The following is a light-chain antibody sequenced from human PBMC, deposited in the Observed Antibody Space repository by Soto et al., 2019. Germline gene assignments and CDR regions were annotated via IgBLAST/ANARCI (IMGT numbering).Light chain of an antibody. CDR2: DAS. CDR3: QHRSNWPLT. Sequence: EIVLTQSPATLSLSPGERATLSCRASQSVSSYLAWYQQKAGQAPRLLIYDASNRATGIPARFRGSGSGTDFTLTISSLQPEDFAVYFCQHRSNWPLTVGQGTRLEIK. V-gene: IGKV3-11*01. CDR1: QSVSSY. J-gene: IGKJ5*01.